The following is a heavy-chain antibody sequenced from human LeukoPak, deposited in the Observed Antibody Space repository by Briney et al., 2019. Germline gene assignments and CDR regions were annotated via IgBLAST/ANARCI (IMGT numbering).Heavy chain of an antibody. J-gene: IGHJ4*02. CDR3: ARESFKWSYYFDY. CDR1: GGSISSSSYY. Sequence: SETLSLTCTVSGGSISSSSYYWGWIRQPPGKGLEWIGSIYYSGSTYYNPSLKSRVTISVDTSKNQFSLKLSSVTAADTAVYYCARESFKWSYYFDYWGQGTLVTASS. CDR2: IYYSGST. D-gene: IGHD2-15*01. V-gene: IGHV4-39*07.